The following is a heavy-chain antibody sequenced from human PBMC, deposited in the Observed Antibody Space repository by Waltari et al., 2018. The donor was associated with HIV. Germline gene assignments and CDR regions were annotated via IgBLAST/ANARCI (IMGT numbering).Heavy chain of an antibody. Sequence: EVQLVASGGGLVKPGGSLRLSCAASGFTSSSYSMNWVRQAPGKGLEWVSSISSSSSYIYYADSVKGRFTISRDNAKNSLYLQMNSLRAEDTAVYYCARESYGGNSGVYWGQGTLVTVSS. CDR3: ARESYGGNSGVY. CDR1: GFTSSSYS. D-gene: IGHD4-17*01. CDR2: ISSSSSYI. V-gene: IGHV3-21*01. J-gene: IGHJ4*02.